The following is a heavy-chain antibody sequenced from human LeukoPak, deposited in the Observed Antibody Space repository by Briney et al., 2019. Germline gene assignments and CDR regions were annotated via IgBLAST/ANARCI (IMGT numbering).Heavy chain of an antibody. CDR1: GYTLTELS. V-gene: IGHV1-24*01. J-gene: IGHJ4*02. Sequence: ASVKVSCKVSGYTLTELSMHWVRQAPGKGLEWMGGFDPEDGETIYPQKFQGRVTMTEGTSTDTAYMELSSLRSEDTAVYYCATDQYYFDYWGQGTLVTVSS. CDR2: FDPEDGET. CDR3: ATDQYYFDY.